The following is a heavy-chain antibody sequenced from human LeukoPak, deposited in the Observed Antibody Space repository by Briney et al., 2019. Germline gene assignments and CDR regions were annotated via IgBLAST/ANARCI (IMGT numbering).Heavy chain of an antibody. V-gene: IGHV3-33*01. CDR3: ARDIRGVPSAGLDL. D-gene: IGHD3-10*01. Sequence: GGSLRLSCEASGFTFSGYAMDWVRQAPGKGLEWVSVIWYDGTDKYSGDSVKGRFNISRDNSKKTLYQQMSSLRGEDTAVYYCARDIRGVPSAGLDLWRQGTLVTVSS. CDR1: GFTFSGYA. J-gene: IGHJ5*02. CDR2: IWYDGTDK.